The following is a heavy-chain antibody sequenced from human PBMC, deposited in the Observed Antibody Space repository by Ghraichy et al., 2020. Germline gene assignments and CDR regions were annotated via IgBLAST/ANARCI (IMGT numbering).Heavy chain of an antibody. CDR2: IYYSGST. Sequence: SETLSLTCTVSGGSISSGGYYWSWIRQHPGKGLEWIGYIYYSGSTYYNPSLKSRVTISVDTSKNQFSLKLSSVTAADTAVYYCARASRQWLNYYYYYMDVWGKGTTVTVSS. CDR1: GGSISSGGYY. V-gene: IGHV4-31*03. D-gene: IGHD6-19*01. CDR3: ARASRQWLNYYYYYMDV. J-gene: IGHJ6*03.